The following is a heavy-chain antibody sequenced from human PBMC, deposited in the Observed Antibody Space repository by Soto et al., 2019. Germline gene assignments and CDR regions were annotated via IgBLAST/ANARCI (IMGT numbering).Heavy chain of an antibody. J-gene: IGHJ3*02. CDR2: ISGSGGST. V-gene: IGHV3-23*01. CDR1: GFTFSSYA. Sequence: GGSLRLSCAASGFTFSSYAMSWVRQAPGKGLEWVSAISGSGGSTYYADSVKGRFTISRDNSKNTLYLQMNSLRAEDTAVYYCAKDFISAVAGPNAFDIWGQGTMVTVSS. CDR3: AKDFISAVAGPNAFDI. D-gene: IGHD6-19*01.